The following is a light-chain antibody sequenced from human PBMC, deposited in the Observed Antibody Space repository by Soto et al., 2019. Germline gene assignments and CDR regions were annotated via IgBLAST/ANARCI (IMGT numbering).Light chain of an antibody. CDR3: QQYEKWPPTP. CDR1: QSVGSK. J-gene: IGKJ1*01. V-gene: IGKV3-15*01. CDR2: DAS. Sequence: EILMTQSPATLAASPGERATLSCRASQSVGSKLAWYQQKPGQPPRLVMFDASIRATGVPARFSGGGSGTEFTITISSLQSEDFALYYCQQYEKWPPTPFGQGTKVEIK.